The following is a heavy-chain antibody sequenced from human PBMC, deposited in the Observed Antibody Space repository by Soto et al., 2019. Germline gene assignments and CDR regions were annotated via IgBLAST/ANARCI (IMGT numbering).Heavy chain of an antibody. D-gene: IGHD3-10*01. CDR1: GFTFTTYT. CDR3: ARADRGITDYYYGMDV. CDR2: ITSTSNYI. J-gene: IGHJ6*02. V-gene: IGHV3-21*01. Sequence: PGGSLRLSCAASGFTFTTYTMYWVRQAQGKGLEWVSSITSTSNYIYYADPWKGSFTISRDNAKSTLFLQMNSLRAEDTAVYHCARADRGITDYYYGMDVWGQGTTVTVSS.